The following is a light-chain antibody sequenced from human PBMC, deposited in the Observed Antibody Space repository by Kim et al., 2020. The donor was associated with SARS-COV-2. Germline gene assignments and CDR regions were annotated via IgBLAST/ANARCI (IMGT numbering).Light chain of an antibody. CDR3: SSYTSISTWV. J-gene: IGLJ3*02. CDR2: DVS. V-gene: IGLV2-14*04. Sequence: GQSITISCIGTSSDVGGYNYVSWYQQHPGKAPKLMIYDVSKRPSGVYNRFSGSKSGNTDSLTVSGLQAEDEADYYCSSYTSISTWVFGGGTKVTVL. CDR1: SSDVGGYNY.